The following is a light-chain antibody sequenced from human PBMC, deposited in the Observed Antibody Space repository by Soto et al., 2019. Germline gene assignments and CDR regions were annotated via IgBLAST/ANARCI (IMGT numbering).Light chain of an antibody. CDR2: GAS. V-gene: IGKV3-15*01. J-gene: IGKJ2*01. CDR3: QHYNNWPFT. Sequence: IVMTQSPATLSVSPGERATLSCRASQSVSTNLAWYQQKPGQPPSLVVYGASARATGIPARFSGSGSGTEFTLTMSSLQSEDFAVYYCQHYNNWPFTFGQGTKLEIK. CDR1: QSVSTN.